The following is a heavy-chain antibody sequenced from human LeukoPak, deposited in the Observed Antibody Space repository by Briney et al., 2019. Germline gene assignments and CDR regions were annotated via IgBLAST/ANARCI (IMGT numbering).Heavy chain of an antibody. D-gene: IGHD3-22*01. V-gene: IGHV3-30*01. CDR1: GFTFSSYA. J-gene: IGHJ4*02. Sequence: GRSLRLSCVASGFTFSSYAMHWVRQAPGKGLEWVAVISYDGSNKYYADSVKGRFTISRDNSKNTLYLQMNSLRAEDTAVYYCAREMYYYDSSGPFDYWAQGTLVTVSS. CDR3: AREMYYYDSSGPFDY. CDR2: ISYDGSNK.